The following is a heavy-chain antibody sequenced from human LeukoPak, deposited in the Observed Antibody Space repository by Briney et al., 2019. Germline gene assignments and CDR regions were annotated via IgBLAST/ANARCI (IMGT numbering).Heavy chain of an antibody. D-gene: IGHD3-22*01. CDR1: GFTFSNYE. Sequence: PGGSLRLSCAASGFTFSNYEMNWVRQAPGKGLEWVSYISSSGSTIYYADSVKGRFTISRDNAKKSLYLQMNSLRTEDTAVYYCARRSDSSGYYLEYWGQGNLVTVSS. V-gene: IGHV3-48*03. J-gene: IGHJ4*02. CDR2: ISSSGSTI. CDR3: ARRSDSSGYYLEY.